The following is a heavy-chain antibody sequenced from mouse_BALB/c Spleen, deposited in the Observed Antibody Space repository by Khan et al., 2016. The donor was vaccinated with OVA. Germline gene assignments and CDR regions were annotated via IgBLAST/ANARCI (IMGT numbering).Heavy chain of an antibody. CDR1: GFNIKDYY. V-gene: IGHV14-1*02. Sequence: VQLQQSGAELVRPGALVNLSCTASGFNIKDYYMHRVKQRPEQGLEWIGWIDPENGNTIYAPKFQGKASITSDTSSHTAYLQLSSLTSEDTAVYYGAREGYCPWFAYWGQGTLVTVSA. J-gene: IGHJ3*01. CDR3: AREGYCPWFAY. CDR2: IDPENGNT. D-gene: IGHD2-3*01.